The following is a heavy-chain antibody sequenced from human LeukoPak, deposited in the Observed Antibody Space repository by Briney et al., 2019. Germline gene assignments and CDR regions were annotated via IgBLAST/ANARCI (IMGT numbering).Heavy chain of an antibody. CDR1: GYSFSTYW. V-gene: IGHV5-51*01. D-gene: IGHD3-3*01. CDR2: IYPGDSDT. J-gene: IGHJ6*03. CDR3: ARQPIFESWYMDV. Sequence: GESLKISCKGSGYSFSTYWIARVRQMPGKGLEWMGIIYPGDSDTRYSPSFQGQVTISADKSISTAYLQWSSLKASDTAMYYCARQPIFESWYMDVWGKGTTVTVSS.